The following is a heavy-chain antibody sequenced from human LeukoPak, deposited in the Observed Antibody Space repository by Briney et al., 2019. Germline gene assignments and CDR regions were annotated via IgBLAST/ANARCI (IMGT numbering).Heavy chain of an antibody. CDR1: GGSFSGYY. Sequence: KPSETLSLTCAVYGGSFSGYYWSWIRHPPGKGLEWIGEINHSGSTNYNPSLKRRVPISIDTSKNQFSLKLNSVTAADTAVYYCARQTKEMATIIPDAFDIWGQGTMVTVSS. CDR2: INHSGST. V-gene: IGHV4-34*01. CDR3: ARQTKEMATIIPDAFDI. D-gene: IGHD5-24*01. J-gene: IGHJ3*02.